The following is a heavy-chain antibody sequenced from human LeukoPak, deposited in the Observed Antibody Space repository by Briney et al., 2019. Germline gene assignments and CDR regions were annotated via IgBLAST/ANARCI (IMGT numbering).Heavy chain of an antibody. CDR1: GGTFSSYA. Sequence: SVKVSCKASGGTFSSYAISWVRQAPGQGLEWMGGIIPIFGTANYAQKFQGRITITADESTSTAYMELSSLRSEDTAVYYCARDIGYSYGAYYYYYMDVWGKGTTVTISS. CDR2: IIPIFGTA. V-gene: IGHV1-69*13. D-gene: IGHD5-18*01. J-gene: IGHJ6*03. CDR3: ARDIGYSYGAYYYYYMDV.